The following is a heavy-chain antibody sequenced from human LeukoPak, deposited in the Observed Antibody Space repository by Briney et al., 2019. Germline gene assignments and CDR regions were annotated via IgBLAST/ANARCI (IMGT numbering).Heavy chain of an antibody. D-gene: IGHD5-24*01. J-gene: IGHJ3*02. CDR3: ARVRADDDAFDI. V-gene: IGHV3-21*01. CDR1: GFTFSSYS. CDR2: ISSSSYI. Sequence: PGGSLRLSCAASGFTFSSYSMNWVRQAPGKGLEWVSSISSSSYIYYADSVKGRFTISRDNAKNSLYLQMNSLRAEDTAVYYCARVRADDDAFDIWGQGTMVTVSS.